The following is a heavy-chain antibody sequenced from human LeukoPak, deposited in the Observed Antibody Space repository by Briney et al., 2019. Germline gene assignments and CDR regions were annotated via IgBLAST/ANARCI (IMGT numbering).Heavy chain of an antibody. D-gene: IGHD4-17*01. Sequence: PGGSLRLSCAASGFSITDHYMGWVRQAPGKGLEWVGRTRNKPNGYTTDYGTSVKGRFIVSRDDSENSLYLQMNGLKTEDTAVYYCVRVRHGDYFDYWGQGTLVTVSS. V-gene: IGHV3-72*01. J-gene: IGHJ4*02. CDR2: TRNKPNGYTT. CDR1: GFSITDHY. CDR3: VRVRHGDYFDY.